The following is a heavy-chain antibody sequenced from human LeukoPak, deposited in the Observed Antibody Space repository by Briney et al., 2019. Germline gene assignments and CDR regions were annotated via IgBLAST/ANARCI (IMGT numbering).Heavy chain of an antibody. CDR1: ALSISSSDYY. CDR3: ARENYCTNGVCWAFDP. J-gene: IGHJ5*02. CDR2: MYYTGSC. D-gene: IGHD2-8*01. V-gene: IGHV4-39*07. Sequence: AEALSLTCTVSALSISSSDYYWGGLRQPPGKGLEWIGNMYYTGSCSYNSSLKSRVTISVDTSKNQFSLQLSSVTAADTAVYYCARENYCTNGVCWAFDPWGQGTLVTVSS.